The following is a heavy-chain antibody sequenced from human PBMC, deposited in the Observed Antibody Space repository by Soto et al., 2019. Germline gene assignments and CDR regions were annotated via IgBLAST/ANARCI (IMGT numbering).Heavy chain of an antibody. CDR2: INPNSGGT. CDR3: ARGRWAARPPNDY. CDR1: GYTFTGYY. Sequence: GASVKVSCKASGYTFTGYYMHWVRQAPGQGLEWMGWINPNSGGTNYAQKFQGRVNMTRDTSISTAYMELSRLRSDDTAGYYCARGRWAARPPNDYWGQGTLVTVSS. D-gene: IGHD6-6*01. V-gene: IGHV1-2*02. J-gene: IGHJ4*02.